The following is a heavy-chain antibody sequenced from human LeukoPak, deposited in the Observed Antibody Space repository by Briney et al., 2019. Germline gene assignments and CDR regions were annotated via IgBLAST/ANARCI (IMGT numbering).Heavy chain of an antibody. CDR2: IITDGSGI. Sequence: AGSLRLSCAASGFTFSSHNMNWVRQAPMKGLEWVSSIITDGSGISYADSVQGRFTIYRDNAKNSLYLQMNSLRAEDTAVYYCARDWGEYCSSTSCFIPLADYYFDYWGQGTLVTVSS. D-gene: IGHD2-2*01. J-gene: IGHJ4*02. CDR1: GFTFSSHN. V-gene: IGHV3-21*01. CDR3: ARDWGEYCSSTSCFIPLADYYFDY.